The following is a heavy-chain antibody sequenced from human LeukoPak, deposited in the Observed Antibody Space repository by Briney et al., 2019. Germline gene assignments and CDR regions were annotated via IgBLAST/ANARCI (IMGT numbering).Heavy chain of an antibody. D-gene: IGHD2-2*01. Sequence: PGGSLRLSCAASGFTFSSYWMSWVRQAPGKGLEWVANIKQDGSEKYYVDSVKGRFTISRDNAKNSLYLQMNRLRAEDTAVYYCARVVVPEGTYYYYYGMDVWGKGTTVTVSS. CDR1: GFTFSSYW. CDR2: IKQDGSEK. CDR3: ARVVVPEGTYYYYYGMDV. V-gene: IGHV3-7*03. J-gene: IGHJ6*04.